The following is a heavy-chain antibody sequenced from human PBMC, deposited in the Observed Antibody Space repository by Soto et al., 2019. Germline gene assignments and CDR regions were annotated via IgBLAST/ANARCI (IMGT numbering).Heavy chain of an antibody. CDR2: IFSSGST. J-gene: IGHJ4*02. CDR3: AREGSYSAYNFAHGIQLWSFDF. CDR1: GGPLNSFY. D-gene: IGHD5-12*01. Sequence: LTPACPISGGPLNSFYWSWVRQPAGKGLEWIGRIFSSGSTSFNPSLESRVAMSVDTSKNHFSLNLSSVTAADMAVYYCAREGSYSAYNFAHGIQLWSFDFWGQGALVTGSS. V-gene: IGHV4-4*07.